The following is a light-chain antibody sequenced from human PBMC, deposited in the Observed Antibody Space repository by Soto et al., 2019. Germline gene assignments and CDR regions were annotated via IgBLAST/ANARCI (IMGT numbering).Light chain of an antibody. CDR3: QQYGSAPPIT. J-gene: IGKJ5*01. V-gene: IGKV3-20*01. CDR1: QSVSNSY. Sequence: EIVLTQSPGTLSLSPGERATLSCRASQSVSNSYLAWYQQKPGQAPRLLIYGASSRATGIPDRFSGSGSGTDFKLTIRRLEPEDFAVYYCQQYGSAPPITFGQGTRREIK. CDR2: GAS.